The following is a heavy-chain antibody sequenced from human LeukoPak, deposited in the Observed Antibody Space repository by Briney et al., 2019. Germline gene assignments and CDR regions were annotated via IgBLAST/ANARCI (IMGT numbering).Heavy chain of an antibody. D-gene: IGHD6-19*01. CDR3: ATVWSRWLAFDY. CDR1: GYTLTELS. J-gene: IGHJ4*02. V-gene: IGHV1-24*01. Sequence: ASVKVSCKVSGYTLTELSMHWVRQAPGKGLEWMGGFDPEDGETIYAQKFQGRVTMTEDTSTDTAYMELSSLRSEDTAVYYCATVWSRWLAFDYWGQGTLVTVSS. CDR2: FDPEDGET.